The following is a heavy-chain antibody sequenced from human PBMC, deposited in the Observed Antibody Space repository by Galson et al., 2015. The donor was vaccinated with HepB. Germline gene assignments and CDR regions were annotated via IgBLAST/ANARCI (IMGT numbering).Heavy chain of an antibody. CDR1: GFTFSGSA. D-gene: IGHD6-19*01. CDR3: ARLGDLSGYSSL. Sequence: SLRLSCAASGFTFSGSAIHWVRQASGKGLEWVGRIRSKASSHATAYTASLNGRFTISRDDSKNTAYLHMNSLKTEDTAVYYCARLGDLSGYSSLWGQGTLVTVSS. J-gene: IGHJ4*02. CDR2: IRSKASSHAT. V-gene: IGHV3-73*01.